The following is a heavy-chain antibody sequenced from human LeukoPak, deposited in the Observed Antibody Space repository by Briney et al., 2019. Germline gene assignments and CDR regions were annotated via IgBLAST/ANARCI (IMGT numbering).Heavy chain of an antibody. J-gene: IGHJ5*02. CDR3: ATAGEYRFDH. V-gene: IGHV3-74*01. CDR1: GFTFSSYW. CDR2: MNPDGSTI. D-gene: IGHD3-10*01. Sequence: GESLKISCATSGFTFSSYWMHWVRQDPGKGLVWVSRMNPDGSTINYADSVKGRFTISRDNAKSTLYLQMNNLRLEDTAVYYCATAGEYRFDHWGQGTLVSVSS.